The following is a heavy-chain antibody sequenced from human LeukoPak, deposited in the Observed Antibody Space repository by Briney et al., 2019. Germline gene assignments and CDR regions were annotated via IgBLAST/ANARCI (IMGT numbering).Heavy chain of an antibody. D-gene: IGHD6-13*01. V-gene: IGHV3-23*01. CDR1: GFTFNNYA. CDR3: AKSGSSWYHANYYYYYMDV. J-gene: IGHJ6*03. CDR2: ISGSDAGT. Sequence: GGSLRLSCAASGFTFNNYAMSWVRQAPGKGLEWVSAISGSDAGTYYADSVKGRFTISRDNSKNTLYLQMNSLRAEDTAVYYCAKSGSSWYHANYYYYYMDVWGKGTTVTISS.